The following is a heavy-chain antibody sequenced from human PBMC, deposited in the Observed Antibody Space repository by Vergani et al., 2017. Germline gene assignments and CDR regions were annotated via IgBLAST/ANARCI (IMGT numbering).Heavy chain of an antibody. V-gene: IGHV3-7*01. J-gene: IGHJ4*02. CDR2: IKQDGSEK. CDR1: GFTFTNFA. Sequence: EVQLLESGGNLVQPGGSLRLSCAASGFTFTNFAMTWVRQAPGEGLEWVANIKQDGSEKYYVDSVKGRFTISRDNAKNSLYLQMNSLRAEDTAVYYCARDPGGSGYDRGDYFDYWGQGTLVTVSS. D-gene: IGHD5-12*01. CDR3: ARDPGGSGYDRGDYFDY.